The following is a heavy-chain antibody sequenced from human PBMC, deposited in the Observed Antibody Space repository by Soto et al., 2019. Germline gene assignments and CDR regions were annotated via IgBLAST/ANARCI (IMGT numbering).Heavy chain of an antibody. J-gene: IGHJ2*01. CDR3: ARRGDYGDTWYFDL. D-gene: IGHD4-17*01. CDR2: IYYSGST. Sequence: QVQLQESGPGLVKPSETLSLTCTVSGGSISSYYWSWIRQPPGKGLEWIGYIYYSGSTNYNPSLTRRATISVDTSKIQSSLKLSSVTAAYTAVYYWARRGDYGDTWYFDLWGRGTLVTVSS. CDR1: GGSISSYY. V-gene: IGHV4-59*08.